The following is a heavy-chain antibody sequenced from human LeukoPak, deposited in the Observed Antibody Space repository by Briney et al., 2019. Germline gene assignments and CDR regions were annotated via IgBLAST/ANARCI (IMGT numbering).Heavy chain of an antibody. D-gene: IGHD2-21*02. V-gene: IGHV4-34*01. J-gene: IGHJ5*02. CDR3: ARPGYCGGDCYSAPNWFDP. Sequence: PSETLSLTCAVYGVSFSGYYWSWIRQPPGKGLEWIGEINHSGSTNYNPSLKSRVTISVDTSKNQFSLKLSSVTAADTAVYYCARPGYCGGDCYSAPNWFDPWGQGTLVTVSS. CDR2: INHSGST. CDR1: GVSFSGYY.